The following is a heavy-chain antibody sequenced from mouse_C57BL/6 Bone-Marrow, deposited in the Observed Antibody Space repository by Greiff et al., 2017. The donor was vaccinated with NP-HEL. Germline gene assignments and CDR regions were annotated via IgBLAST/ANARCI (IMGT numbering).Heavy chain of an antibody. V-gene: IGHV7-1*01. J-gene: IGHJ1*03. Sequence: DVKLVESGGGLVQSGRSLRLSCATSGFTFSDFYMEWVRQAPGKGLEWIAASRNKANDYTTEYSASVKGRFIVSRDTSQSILYLQMNALRAEDTAIYYCARDASYYGSSWYFDVWGTGTTVTVSS. CDR2: SRNKANDYTT. CDR1: GFTFSDFY. CDR3: ARDASYYGSSWYFDV. D-gene: IGHD1-1*01.